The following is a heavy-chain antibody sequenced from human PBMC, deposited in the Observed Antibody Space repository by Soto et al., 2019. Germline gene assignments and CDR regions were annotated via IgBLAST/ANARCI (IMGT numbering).Heavy chain of an antibody. CDR2: ISSSSSYI. J-gene: IGHJ4*02. V-gene: IGHV3-21*01. CDR3: ARDRDWAFDY. Sequence: PGGSLRLSCAASGFTFSSYSMNWVRQAPGKGLEWVSSISSSSSYIYYADSVKGRFTISRDNAKNSLFLLMNSLRAEDTAVYYCARDRDWAFDYWGRGTLVTVSS. CDR1: GFTFSSYS. D-gene: IGHD3-9*01.